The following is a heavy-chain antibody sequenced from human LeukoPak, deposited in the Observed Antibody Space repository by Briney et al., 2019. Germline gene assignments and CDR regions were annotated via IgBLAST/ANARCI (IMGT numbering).Heavy chain of an antibody. J-gene: IGHJ4*02. V-gene: IGHV3-30*18. CDR1: GFTFSSYG. D-gene: IGHD3-22*01. Sequence: GGSLRLSCAASGFTFSSYGMHWVRQAPGKGLEWVAVISYDGSNKYYADSVKGRFTISRDNSKNTLYLQMDSLRAEDTAVYYCAKAASVVITVYYFDYWGQGTLVTVSS. CDR2: ISYDGSNK. CDR3: AKAASVVITVYYFDY.